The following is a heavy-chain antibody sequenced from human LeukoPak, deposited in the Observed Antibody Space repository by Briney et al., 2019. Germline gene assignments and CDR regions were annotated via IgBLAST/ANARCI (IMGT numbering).Heavy chain of an antibody. CDR2: IYSGGST. CDR1: GFTVSSNY. J-gene: IGHJ3*02. CDR3: AREPQGDSSGYDAFDI. Sequence: GGSPRLSCAASGFTVSSNYMTWVRQAPGKGLEWVSVIYSGGSTYYADSVKGRFTLSRDNSKNTLFLQMNSLRAEDTAVYYCAREPQGDSSGYDAFDIWGQGTMVTASA. V-gene: IGHV3-66*01. D-gene: IGHD3-22*01.